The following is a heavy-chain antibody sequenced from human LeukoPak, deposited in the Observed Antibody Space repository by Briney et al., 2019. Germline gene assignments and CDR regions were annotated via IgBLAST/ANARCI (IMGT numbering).Heavy chain of an antibody. Sequence: PSETLSLTCSVSGGSISGYYWTWIRQPAGKGLEWIGRVYTSGSTHYNPSLKTRLTMSVDTSKNQFSLKLCCLTAAETAVYYRVRLITGSTTALNIWGQGPVVTVSS. CDR2: VYTSGST. CDR3: VRLITGSTTALNI. J-gene: IGHJ3*02. D-gene: IGHD1-7*01. CDR1: GGSISGYY. V-gene: IGHV4-4*07.